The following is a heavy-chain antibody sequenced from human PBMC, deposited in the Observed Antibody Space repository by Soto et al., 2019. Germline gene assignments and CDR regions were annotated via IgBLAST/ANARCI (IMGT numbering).Heavy chain of an antibody. J-gene: IGHJ3*02. D-gene: IGHD6-13*01. CDR1: GYTFTSYD. V-gene: IGHV1-8*01. CDR3: ASHSGYSSGWYSGPSDDAFDI. Sequence: ASVKVSCKASGYTFTSYDINWVRQATGQGLEWMGWMNPNSGNTGYAQKFQGRVTMTRNTSISTAYMELSSLRSEDTAVYYCASHSGYSSGWYSGPSDDAFDIWGQGTMVTVSS. CDR2: MNPNSGNT.